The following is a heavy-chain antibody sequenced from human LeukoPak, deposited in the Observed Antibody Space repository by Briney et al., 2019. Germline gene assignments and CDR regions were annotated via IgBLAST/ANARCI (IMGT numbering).Heavy chain of an antibody. CDR1: GYSISSGYY. D-gene: IGHD1-7*01. Sequence: SETLSLTCTVSGYSISSGYYWGWIRQPPGKGLEWIGSIYHSGSTYYNPSLKSRVTISVDTSKNQFSLKLSSVTAADTAVYYCARMELASYYYMDVWGKGTTVTVSS. J-gene: IGHJ6*03. CDR2: IYHSGST. V-gene: IGHV4-38-2*02. CDR3: ARMELASYYYMDV.